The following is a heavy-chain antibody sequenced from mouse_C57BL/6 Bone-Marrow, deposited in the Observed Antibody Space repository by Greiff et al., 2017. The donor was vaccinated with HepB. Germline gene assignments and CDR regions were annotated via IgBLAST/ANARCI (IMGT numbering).Heavy chain of an antibody. CDR3: ARSYYGLWYFDV. D-gene: IGHD1-1*01. CDR1: GYAFSSSW. CDR2: IYPGDGDT. Sequence: VQLQQSGPELVKPGASVKISCKASGYAFSSSWMNWVKQRPGKGLEWIGRIYPGDGDTNYNGKFKGKATLTADKSPSTAYMQLSSLTSEDSAVYFCARSYYGLWYFDVWGTGTTVTVSS. V-gene: IGHV1-82*01. J-gene: IGHJ1*03.